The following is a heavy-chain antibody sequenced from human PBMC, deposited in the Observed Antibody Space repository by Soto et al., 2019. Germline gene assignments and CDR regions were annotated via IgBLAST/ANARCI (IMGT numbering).Heavy chain of an antibody. D-gene: IGHD6-19*01. Sequence: GGSLRLSCAASGFTVSSNYMSWVRQAPGKGPEWVSVIYSGGSTYYADSVEGRFTISRHDSKNTLYLQMNSLRAEDTAVYYCAISCSRYSNGYFDYSGQGTLLTVSS. CDR2: IYSGGST. V-gene: IGHV3-53*04. CDR1: GFTVSSNY. J-gene: IGHJ4*02. CDR3: AISCSRYSNGYFDY.